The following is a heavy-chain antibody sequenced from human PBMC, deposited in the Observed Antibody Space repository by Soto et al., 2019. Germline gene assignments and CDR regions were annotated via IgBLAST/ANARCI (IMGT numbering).Heavy chain of an antibody. V-gene: IGHV3-23*01. D-gene: IGHD6-25*01. CDR1: GFTFSRHV. CDR3: ARSRGIIASAGSCDY. J-gene: IGHJ4*02. CDR2: ISTGGGRT. Sequence: GGSLRLSCAASGFTFSRHVMSWVRQATGKGLDWVSGISTGGGRTDYADSVKGRLTISRHNSKNTLHLQMKSLRDEDTAVYYCARSRGIIASAGSCDYRGQGSLVTVSA.